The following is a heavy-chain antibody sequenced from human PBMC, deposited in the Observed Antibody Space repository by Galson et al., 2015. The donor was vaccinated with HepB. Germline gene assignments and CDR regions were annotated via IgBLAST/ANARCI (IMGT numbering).Heavy chain of an antibody. J-gene: IGHJ4*02. CDR1: GFSLSTSEEG. CDR3: AHIRDSASVRFDS. Sequence: PALGKPTQTLTLTCTFSGFSLSTSEEGVGVAGIRQPPGKALEWLALIYWDDDQRYRPSLKNRLTITKDSSKDQVVLIMTKMDPMDTATYYCAHIRDSASVRFDSWGQGAQVTVSS. CDR2: IYWDDDQ. D-gene: IGHD4-17*01. V-gene: IGHV2-5*02.